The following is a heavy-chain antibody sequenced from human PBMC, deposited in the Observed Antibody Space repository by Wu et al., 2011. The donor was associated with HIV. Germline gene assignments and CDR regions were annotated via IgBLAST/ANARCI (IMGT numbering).Heavy chain of an antibody. Sequence: QVQLVQSGAEVKKPGSSVKVSCKASGGTFTSYAVSWVRLTPGQGLEWMGRIIPMFDTANYAQNFQGRVTITTDESTSTAYMELSSLRSEDTAVYYXARGRPRDGYNYPANYWGQGTLVTVS. CDR3: ARGRPRDGYNYPANY. D-gene: IGHD5-24*01. J-gene: IGHJ4*02. CDR1: GGTFTSYA. V-gene: IGHV1-69*18. CDR2: IIPMFDTA.